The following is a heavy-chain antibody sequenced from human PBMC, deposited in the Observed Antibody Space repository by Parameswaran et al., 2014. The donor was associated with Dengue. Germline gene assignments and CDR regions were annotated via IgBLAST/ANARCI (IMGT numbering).Heavy chain of an antibody. D-gene: IGHD2-15*01. CDR3: AREGYCSGGSCYYYGMDV. V-gene: IGHV3-30-3*01. Sequence: VRQMPGKGLEWVAVISYDGSNKYYADSVKGRFTISRDNSKNTLYLQMNSLRAEDTAVYYCAREGYCSGGSCYYYGMDVWGQGDHGHRLL. J-gene: IGHJ6*02. CDR2: ISYDGSNK.